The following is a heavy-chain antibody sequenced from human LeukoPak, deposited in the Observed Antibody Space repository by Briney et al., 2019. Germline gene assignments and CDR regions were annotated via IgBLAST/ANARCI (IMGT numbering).Heavy chain of an antibody. CDR1: GFTLSSYE. V-gene: IGHV3-48*03. CDR2: ISDSGSTT. D-gene: IGHD6-13*01. J-gene: IGHJ3*02. CDR3: ARIGYSNWGDALDI. Sequence: PGGSLRPSCAASGFTLSSYEMNWVRQAPGKGLEWISYISDSGSTTYYADSVKGRFSISRDNAKNSLYLQMNSLRAEDTAVYYCARIGYSNWGDALDIWGQGTMVTASS.